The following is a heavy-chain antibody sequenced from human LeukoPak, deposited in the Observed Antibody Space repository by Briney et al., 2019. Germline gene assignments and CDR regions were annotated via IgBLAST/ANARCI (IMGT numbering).Heavy chain of an antibody. J-gene: IGHJ4*02. CDR2: IYYFGTT. CDR1: GGSIIDSSYY. V-gene: IGHV4-39*07. Sequence: SETLSLTCTVSGGSIIDSSYYWGWIRHPPGKGLEWIGNIYYFGTTLHNPSLKSRVTMSVDTSKNQFSLKLSSVTAADTAVYYCARDSHAWYGQYYFDFWGQGALVTVSS. CDR3: ARDSHAWYGQYYFDF. D-gene: IGHD6-13*01.